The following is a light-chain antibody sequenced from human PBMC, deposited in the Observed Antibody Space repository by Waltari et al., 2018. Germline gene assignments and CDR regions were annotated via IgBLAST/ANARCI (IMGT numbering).Light chain of an antibody. CDR2: VAT. V-gene: IGKV1-12*01. CDR1: QDIGSW. Sequence: DIQMTQSPSSVSASVGDRVTINCRASQDIGSWLAWYQHKPGKAPKLLIYVATNLQSGVPSRISGSGSGTDFTLTISGLQADDSAIYYCQQAKNFPAVSFGGGTKVEIK. J-gene: IGKJ4*01. CDR3: QQAKNFPAVS.